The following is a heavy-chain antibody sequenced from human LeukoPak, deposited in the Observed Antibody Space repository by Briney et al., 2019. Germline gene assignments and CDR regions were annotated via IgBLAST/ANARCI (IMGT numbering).Heavy chain of an antibody. D-gene: IGHD4/OR15-4a*01. CDR2: IEYKGST. Sequence: PPETLSLTCTVSGGSVSSHIYYWTWIRQPPGKGPEWISYIEYKGSTNYNPSLKSRLTISIDTSRNQFSLKLSSVTAADTAIYYCARDKYGGIDSWGQGALVTVPS. V-gene: IGHV4-61*01. CDR3: ARDKYGGIDS. J-gene: IGHJ4*02. CDR1: GGSVSSHIYY.